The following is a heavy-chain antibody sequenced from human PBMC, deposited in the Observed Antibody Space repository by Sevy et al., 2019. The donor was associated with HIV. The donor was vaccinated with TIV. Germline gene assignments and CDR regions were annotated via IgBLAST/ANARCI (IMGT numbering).Heavy chain of an antibody. CDR3: AKDSYFDNTLFDY. CDR1: GFTLNNYA. V-gene: IGHV3-23*01. Sequence: GESLKISCAASGFTLNNYAMNWVRQAPGKGLEWVLGICGSGVSTYYADSVKGRFTISRDNSKNTQYLQMNSLSDEDAAVYYCAKDSYFDNTLFDYWGQGTLVTVSS. CDR2: ICGSGVST. J-gene: IGHJ4*02. D-gene: IGHD3-22*01.